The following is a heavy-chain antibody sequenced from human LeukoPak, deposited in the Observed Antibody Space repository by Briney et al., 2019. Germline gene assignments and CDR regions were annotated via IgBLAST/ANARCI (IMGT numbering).Heavy chain of an antibody. V-gene: IGHV4-34*01. CDR3: ARSKIWSNRRGYFDY. J-gene: IGHJ4*02. D-gene: IGHD2-8*02. Sequence: SETLSLTCAVYGGSFSGYYWSWIRQPPGKGLEWIGEINHSGSTNYNPSLKSRVTISVDTSKNQFSLKLSSVTAADTAVYYCARSKIWSNRRGYFDYWGQGTLVTVSS. CDR1: GGSFSGYY. CDR2: INHSGST.